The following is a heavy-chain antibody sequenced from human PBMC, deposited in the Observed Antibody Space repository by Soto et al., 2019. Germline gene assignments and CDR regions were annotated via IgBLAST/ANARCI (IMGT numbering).Heavy chain of an antibody. V-gene: IGHV4-31*03. D-gene: IGHD3-10*01. CDR3: ARGQRYHGSGVIHYYGMDV. J-gene: IGHJ6*02. Sequence: PSETLSLTCTVSGGSISSGGYYWSWIRQHPGKGLEWIGYIYYSGSTYYNPSLKSRVTISVDTSKNQFSLKLSSVTAADTAVYYCARGQRYHGSGVIHYYGMDVWGQGTTVTAP. CDR2: IYYSGST. CDR1: GGSISSGGYY.